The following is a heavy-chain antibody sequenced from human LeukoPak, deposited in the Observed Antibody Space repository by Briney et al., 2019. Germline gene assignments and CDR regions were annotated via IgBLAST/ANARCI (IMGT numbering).Heavy chain of an antibody. J-gene: IGHJ3*01. CDR2: IGASGEST. V-gene: IGHV3-23*01. D-gene: IGHD5-24*01. Sequence: GGSLRLSCAASGFTFSVAAMTWVRQAPGQGLEWVSLIGASGESTYYADSVKGRFTISRDNSKSTLSLQMNSLRVEDTAMYFCAKDIQLSTWGLGTMVTVSS. CDR3: AKDIQLST. CDR1: GFTFSVAA.